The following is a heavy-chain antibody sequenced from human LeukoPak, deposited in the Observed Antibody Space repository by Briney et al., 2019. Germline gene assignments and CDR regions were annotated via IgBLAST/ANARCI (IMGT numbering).Heavy chain of an antibody. CDR3: ARATYYYGSGSQPMYDY. CDR1: GFTFSSYE. D-gene: IGHD3-10*01. J-gene: IGHJ4*02. Sequence: PGGSLRLSCAASGFTFSSYEMNWVRQAPGKGLEWVSYTSSSGSTIYYADSVKGRFTISRDNAKDSLYLQMNSLRAEDTAVYYCARATYYYGSGSQPMYDYWGQGTLVTVSS. V-gene: IGHV3-48*03. CDR2: TSSSGSTI.